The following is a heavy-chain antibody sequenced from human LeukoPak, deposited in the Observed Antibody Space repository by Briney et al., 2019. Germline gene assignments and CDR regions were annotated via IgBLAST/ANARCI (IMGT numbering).Heavy chain of an antibody. J-gene: IGHJ4*02. CDR3: VVVTASFDY. CDR1: GFTFSSYG. V-gene: IGHV3-30*03. Sequence: GGSLRLSCAAAGFTFSSYGMHWVRQAPGKGLEWVAVISYDGSNKYYADSVKGRFTISRDNSKNTLYLQMNSLRAEDTAVYYGVVVTASFDYWGQGTLVTVSS. D-gene: IGHD2-21*02. CDR2: ISYDGSNK.